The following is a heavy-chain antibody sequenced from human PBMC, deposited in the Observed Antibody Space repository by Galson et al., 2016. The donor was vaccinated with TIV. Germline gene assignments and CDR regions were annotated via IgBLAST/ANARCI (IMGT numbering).Heavy chain of an antibody. CDR3: AKDLVSIRPPAQGYFDL. D-gene: IGHD1-1*01. Sequence: PRLSCAVSGFTFSNYAVNWVRQAPGKGLEWVSTISGSGLSTYYADSVKGRFTISRDNSKNTLYLQMDSLRAEDTAIYYCAKDLVSIRPPAQGYFDLWGRGTLVTVSS. J-gene: IGHJ2*01. CDR2: ISGSGLST. V-gene: IGHV3-23*01. CDR1: GFTFSNYA.